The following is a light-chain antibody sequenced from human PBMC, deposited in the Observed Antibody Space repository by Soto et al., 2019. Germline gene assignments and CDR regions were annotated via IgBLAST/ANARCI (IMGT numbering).Light chain of an antibody. CDR3: QQYGSSPQT. Sequence: EIVMTQSPATLSVSPGERATLSCRASQSVSSNLAWYQQKPGQAPRLLIYDASTRATGIPARFSGSGSGTEFTLTISSLQSEDFAVFYCQQYGSSPQTFGQGTKVEIK. CDR1: QSVSSN. J-gene: IGKJ1*01. CDR2: DAS. V-gene: IGKV3-15*01.